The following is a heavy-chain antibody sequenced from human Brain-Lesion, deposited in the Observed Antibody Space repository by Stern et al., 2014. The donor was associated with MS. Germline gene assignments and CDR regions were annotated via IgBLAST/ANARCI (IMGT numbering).Heavy chain of an antibody. CDR2: IGSNNNYI. D-gene: IGHD3/OR15-3a*01. Sequence: EDQLVESGGGLVKPGGSLRISCAASGFTFSIYTMNWVRQAPGKGLEWVSSIGSNNNYIYYADSVKGRFTIARDNAKNSLYLQMNSLRAEDTAVYYCARDLDQDIMGLFRDDDYHYFMDVWGQGTTVTVSS. CDR3: ARDLDQDIMGLFRDDDYHYFMDV. CDR1: GFTFSIYT. V-gene: IGHV3-21*01. J-gene: IGHJ6*02.